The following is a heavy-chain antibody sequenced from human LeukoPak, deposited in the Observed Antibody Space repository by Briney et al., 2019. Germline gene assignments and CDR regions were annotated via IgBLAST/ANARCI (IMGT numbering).Heavy chain of an antibody. D-gene: IGHD1-26*01. CDR1: GVTLSTYA. CDR3: ARGSYYAPYYFDY. Sequence: GGSLRLSCAASGVTLSTYAMSWARQAPGKGLEWVSAISGSGGSTYYADSVKGRFTISRDNSKNTLYLQMNSLRAEDTAVYYCARGSYYAPYYFDYWGQGTLVTVSS. V-gene: IGHV3-23*01. J-gene: IGHJ4*02. CDR2: ISGSGGST.